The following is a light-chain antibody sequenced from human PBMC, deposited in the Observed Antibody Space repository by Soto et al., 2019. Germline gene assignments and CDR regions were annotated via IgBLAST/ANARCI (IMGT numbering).Light chain of an antibody. CDR1: QSVRNN. CDR3: QHYNNWPPWT. CDR2: GAS. J-gene: IGKJ1*01. Sequence: EIVMTQSPATLSVSPGERVTVSCRASQSVRNNLAWYQQKPGQAPRLLIYGASTRATGIPARFSGSGSGTEFTLTISSLQSEDFAVYYCQHYNNWPPWTFGQGTKVEIK. V-gene: IGKV3-15*01.